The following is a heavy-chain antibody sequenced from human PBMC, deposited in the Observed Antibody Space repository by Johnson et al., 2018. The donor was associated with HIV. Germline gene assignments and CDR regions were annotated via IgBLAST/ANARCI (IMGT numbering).Heavy chain of an antibody. Sequence: VQLVESGGGVVQPGGSLRLSCAASGFTVSSNYMSWVRQAPGKGLDWVSLIYSGDSTYYADPVKGRFSISRANSKNTLYIQMNSRSAEDTAVYYCAKDREAWYISRWSPTDAFDIWGQGTMVTVSS. CDR3: AKDREAWYISRWSPTDAFDI. V-gene: IGHV3-66*01. CDR2: IYSGDST. CDR1: GFTVSSNY. D-gene: IGHD6-13*01. J-gene: IGHJ3*02.